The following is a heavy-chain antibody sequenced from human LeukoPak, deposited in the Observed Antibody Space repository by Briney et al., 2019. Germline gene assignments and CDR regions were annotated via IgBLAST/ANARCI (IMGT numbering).Heavy chain of an antibody. V-gene: IGHV3-23*01. D-gene: IGHD2-2*01. CDR2: ISRSGGST. CDR3: AKNVVVVPAGEDY. J-gene: IGHJ4*02. Sequence: GGSLRLSCAASGITFGAYDMTWVRRTPGQGLEWVSAISRSGGSTYYADSVKGRFTISRDNSKNTLYLQMNSLRAEDTAVYYCAKNVVVVPAGEDYWGQGTLVTVSS. CDR1: GITFGAYD.